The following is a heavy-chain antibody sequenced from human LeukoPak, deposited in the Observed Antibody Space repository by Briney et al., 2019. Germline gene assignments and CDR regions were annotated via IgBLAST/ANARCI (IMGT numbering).Heavy chain of an antibody. D-gene: IGHD3-22*01. Sequence: ASVKVSCKVSGYTLTELSMHWVRQAPGKGLEWMGGFDPEDGETIYAQKFQGRVTMTEDTSTDTAYMELSSLRSEDTAVYYCATARPGSGYYYGPYYFDYWGQGTLVTVS. V-gene: IGHV1-24*01. CDR1: GYTLTELS. CDR3: ATARPGSGYYYGPYYFDY. J-gene: IGHJ4*02. CDR2: FDPEDGET.